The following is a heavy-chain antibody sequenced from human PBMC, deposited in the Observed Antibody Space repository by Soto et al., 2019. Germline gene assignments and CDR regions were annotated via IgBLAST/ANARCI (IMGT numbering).Heavy chain of an antibody. D-gene: IGHD3-16*01. CDR3: ARDLRLKWPAYLPTYGMDV. J-gene: IGHJ6*02. V-gene: IGHV3-33*01. Sequence: GGSLRLSCAASGFTFSSYGMHWVRQAPGKGLEWVAVIWYDGSNKYYADSVKGRFTISRDNSKNTLYLQMNSLRAEDTAVYYCARDLRLKWPAYLPTYGMDVWGQGTTVTVSS. CDR2: IWYDGSNK. CDR1: GFTFSSYG.